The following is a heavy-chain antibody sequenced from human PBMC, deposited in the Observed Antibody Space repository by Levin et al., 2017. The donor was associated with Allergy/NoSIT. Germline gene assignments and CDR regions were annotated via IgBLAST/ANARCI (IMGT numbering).Heavy chain of an antibody. Sequence: ASVKVSCKASGYTFSDYGISWVRQAPGQGLEWTGWVSAYNGNTNYAQNIQGRVTMTTDTSTSPAYMELRSLRSDDTAVYYCARDRALDILTGYYTAYDAFDIWGQGTMVTVSS. D-gene: IGHD3-9*01. J-gene: IGHJ3*02. CDR1: GYTFSDYG. CDR2: VSAYNGNT. V-gene: IGHV1-18*01. CDR3: ARDRALDILTGYYTAYDAFDI.